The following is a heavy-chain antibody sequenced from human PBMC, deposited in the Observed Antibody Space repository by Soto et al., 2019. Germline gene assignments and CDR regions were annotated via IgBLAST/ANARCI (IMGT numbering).Heavy chain of an antibody. V-gene: IGHV4-59*01. D-gene: IGHD1-1*01. Sequence: QVQLQESGPGLVKPSETLSLTCTVSGASISSYYWSWIWQHPGKGLAWIGYVYYSGSTNYNPSLKSRVPISVETSKTQFSLKLSSVTAAETAMYYCARDTTPSLGGQGTRVTVSS. CDR2: VYYSGST. J-gene: IGHJ4*02. CDR3: ARDTTPSL. CDR1: GASISSYY.